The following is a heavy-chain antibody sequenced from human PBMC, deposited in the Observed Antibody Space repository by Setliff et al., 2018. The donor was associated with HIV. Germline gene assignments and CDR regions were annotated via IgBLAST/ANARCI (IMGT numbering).Heavy chain of an antibody. CDR2: VYHTATT. V-gene: IGHV4-31*02. CDR1: GVSVSRGGYY. Sequence: PSETLSLTCTVSGVSVSRGGYYWSWIRQHPGKGLEWIGYVYHTATTYFNPSLKSRITISVDTSKNQFSLKLGFVTAADTAVYYCARGESTTWDLAEYFQHWGHGTLVTAPQ. D-gene: IGHD2-2*01. CDR3: ARGESTTWDLAEYFQH. J-gene: IGHJ1*01.